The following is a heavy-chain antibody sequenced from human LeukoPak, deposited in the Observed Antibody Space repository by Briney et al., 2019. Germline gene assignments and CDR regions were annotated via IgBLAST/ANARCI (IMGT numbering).Heavy chain of an antibody. Sequence: GGSLRLSCAASEFTFGDYYMSWIRQAPGKGLEWLSYISSSGSTIYYADSVKGRFTISRDNAKNSLYLQMNSLRAEDTAIYYCARDGYGDYAGLVGWGQGTLVTVSS. J-gene: IGHJ4*02. CDR3: ARDGYGDYAGLVG. CDR2: ISSSGSTI. D-gene: IGHD4-17*01. V-gene: IGHV3-11*01. CDR1: EFTFGDYY.